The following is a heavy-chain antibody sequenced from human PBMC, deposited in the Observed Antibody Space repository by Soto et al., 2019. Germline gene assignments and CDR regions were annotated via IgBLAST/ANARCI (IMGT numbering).Heavy chain of an antibody. CDR3: AHRLPGPSGYDV. CDR1: GFSLTSGVVG. V-gene: IGHV2-5*01. J-gene: IGHJ6*02. Sequence: QITLKESGPTLVKPTQTLTLTCTFSGFSLTSGVVGVGWIRQPPGEALEWLALIYWNDEQYYNPSLRNRLTITRDTSQNQVVLTMTNIDPVDTATYYCAHRLPGPSGYDVWGQGTTVTVSS. CDR2: IYWNDEQ. D-gene: IGHD6-13*01.